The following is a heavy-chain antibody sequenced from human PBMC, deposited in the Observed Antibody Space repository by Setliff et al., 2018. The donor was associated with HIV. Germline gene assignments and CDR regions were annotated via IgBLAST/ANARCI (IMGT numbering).Heavy chain of an antibody. CDR3: AKGELDY. Sequence: GGSLRLSCEVSGLTFRRYWMHWVRQAPGKGLVWVSRINRDGSSISYADSVKGRFTSSRDNAKNTLFLQMSSLRAEDTAVYYCAKGELDYWGQGTLVTVSS. D-gene: IGHD1-26*01. J-gene: IGHJ4*02. CDR2: INRDGSSI. V-gene: IGHV3-74*01. CDR1: GLTFRRYW.